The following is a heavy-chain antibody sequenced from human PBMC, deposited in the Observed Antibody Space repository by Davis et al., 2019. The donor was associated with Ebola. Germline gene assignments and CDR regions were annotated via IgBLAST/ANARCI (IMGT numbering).Heavy chain of an antibody. CDR2: INAGNGNT. CDR3: AREGDYDFWSGYYLMRGFDY. V-gene: IGHV1-3*01. D-gene: IGHD3-3*01. J-gene: IGHJ4*02. Sequence: GESLKVSCKASGYTFTSYAMHWVRQAPGQRLEWMGWINAGNGNTKYSQKFQGRVTITRDTSASTAYMELSSLRSEDTAVYYCAREGDYDFWSGYYLMRGFDYWGQGTLVTVSS. CDR1: GYTFTSYA.